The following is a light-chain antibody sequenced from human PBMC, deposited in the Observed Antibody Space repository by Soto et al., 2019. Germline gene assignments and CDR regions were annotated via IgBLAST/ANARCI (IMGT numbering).Light chain of an antibody. CDR3: QQTYSTPIT. CDR2: AAS. Sequence: DIQMTQSPSSLSASVGDRVTTRCRASQTVRTYLNWYQQKPGKAPILLIYAASSLPSAVPPRFTGAGSETDFTLTISSLQPEDFGTYYCQQTYSTPITFGQGTRLEIK. V-gene: IGKV1-39*01. CDR1: QTVRTY. J-gene: IGKJ5*01.